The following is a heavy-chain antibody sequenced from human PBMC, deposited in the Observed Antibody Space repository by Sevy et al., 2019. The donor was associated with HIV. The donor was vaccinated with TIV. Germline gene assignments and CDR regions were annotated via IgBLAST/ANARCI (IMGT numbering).Heavy chain of an antibody. Sequence: GGSLRLSCAASGFTFSDYYMSWIRQAPGKGLEWVSYISGSDNSIYYADSEKGRFTISRDNAKNSLYLQMNSLRAEDTAVYYCARDHVKDGDLGDYYYYAMDVWGQGTTVTVSS. CDR3: ARDHVKDGDLGDYYYYAMDV. V-gene: IGHV3-11*01. CDR2: ISGSDNSI. D-gene: IGHD4-17*01. CDR1: GFTFSDYY. J-gene: IGHJ6*02.